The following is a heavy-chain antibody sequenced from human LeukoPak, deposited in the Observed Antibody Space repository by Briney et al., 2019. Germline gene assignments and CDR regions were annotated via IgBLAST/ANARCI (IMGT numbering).Heavy chain of an antibody. CDR2: ITGGGGST. CDR3: AKDGINSGTYHKFFDY. D-gene: IGHD1-26*01. J-gene: IGHJ4*02. Sequence: GGSLRLSCEASGFTFSRYDMSWVRQAPGKGMEWVAAITGGGGSTFYADSVKGRFTISRDNSRNTLHLQMNSLRAEDTAVYYCAKDGINSGTYHKFFDYWGQGTLVTVSS. CDR1: GFTFSRYD. V-gene: IGHV3-23*01.